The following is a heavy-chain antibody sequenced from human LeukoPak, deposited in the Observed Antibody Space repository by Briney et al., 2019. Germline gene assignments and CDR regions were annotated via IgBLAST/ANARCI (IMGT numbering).Heavy chain of an antibody. CDR2: ISSGSNYI. CDR3: ARAGDNTTMVTQ. J-gene: IGHJ4*02. Sequence: PGGSLRLSCAVPGFSFSSYGINWVRQAPGKGLEWVSFISSGSNYIYYADSVKGRFTISRDNAMNSLYLQMNSLRAEDTAVYYCARAGDNTTMVTQWGQGTLVTVSS. V-gene: IGHV3-21*01. D-gene: IGHD5-18*01. CDR1: GFSFSSYG.